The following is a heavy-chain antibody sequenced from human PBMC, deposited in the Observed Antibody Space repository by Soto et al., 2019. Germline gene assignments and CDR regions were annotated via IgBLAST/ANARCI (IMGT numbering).Heavy chain of an antibody. V-gene: IGHV3-11*01. CDR1: GFTFSDYY. CDR2: ISSSGSTI. Sequence: QVQLVESGGGLVKPGGSLRLSCAASGFTFSDYYMSWILQAPGKGLEWVSYISSSGSTIYYADSVKGRFTISRDNAKNSLYLQMNSLRAEDTAEYYCARAAQSTTTSTDIVVVPAATSWFDPWGQGTLVTVSS. CDR3: ARAAQSTTTSTDIVVVPAATSWFDP. D-gene: IGHD2-2*01. J-gene: IGHJ5*02.